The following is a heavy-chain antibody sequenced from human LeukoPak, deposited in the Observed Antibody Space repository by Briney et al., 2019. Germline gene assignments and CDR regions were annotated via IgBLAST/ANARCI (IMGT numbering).Heavy chain of an antibody. CDR3: ARVPPEMTTIYYYYGMDV. Sequence: SLCLSCAPAGVTLSMHPIHWVRQAPGGGREWVAVISKDGSDKYHADFVKGRFTIARDNSKNTLYLQMNSLRAEDTAVYYCARVPPEMTTIYYYYGMDVWGQGTTVTVSS. CDR2: ISKDGSDK. J-gene: IGHJ6*02. V-gene: IGHV3-30*04. CDR1: GVTLSMHP. D-gene: IGHD5-24*01.